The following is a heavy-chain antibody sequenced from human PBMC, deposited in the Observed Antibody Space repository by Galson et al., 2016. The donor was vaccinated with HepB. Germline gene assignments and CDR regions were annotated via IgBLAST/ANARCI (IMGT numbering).Heavy chain of an antibody. J-gene: IGHJ4*02. V-gene: IGHV1-8*01. CDR2: MNPNSGNT. Sequence: SVKVSCKASGYTFTSYDINWVRQATGQGLEWMGWMNPNSGNTGYAQKFQGRVTMTRNTSISTAYMELSSLRSEDTAVYYCARVEYNSSSGANRFDYWGQGTLVTVSS. D-gene: IGHD6-6*01. CDR1: GYTFTSYD. CDR3: ARVEYNSSSGANRFDY.